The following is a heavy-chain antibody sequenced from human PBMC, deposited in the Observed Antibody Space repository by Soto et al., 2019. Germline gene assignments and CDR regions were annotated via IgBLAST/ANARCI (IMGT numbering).Heavy chain of an antibody. CDR3: GRPVVGATGEILYNAMDV. D-gene: IGHD1-26*01. CDR2: INPASGHT. CDR1: GYTFTTYA. Sequence: QVQLVQSGAEVKKPGASVKVSCKASGYTFTTYALHWVRQAPGQRPEWMGWINPASGHTKYSKRFQDRVTITRDTSASTGYMELSSLRYEDTAVYYCGRPVVGATGEILYNAMDVWGQGTTVTVSS. V-gene: IGHV1-3*01. J-gene: IGHJ6*02.